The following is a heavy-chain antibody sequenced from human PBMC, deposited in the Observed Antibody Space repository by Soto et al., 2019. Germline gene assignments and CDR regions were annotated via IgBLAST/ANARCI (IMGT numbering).Heavy chain of an antibody. Sequence: GASVKVSCKASGYTFTSYAMHWVRQAPGQRLEWMGWINAGNGNTKYSQKFQGRVTIARDTSASTAYMELSSLRSEDTAVYYCAKSATVPAAIAYWGQGTLVTVSS. J-gene: IGHJ4*02. D-gene: IGHD2-2*02. CDR3: AKSATVPAAIAY. CDR1: GYTFTSYA. CDR2: INAGNGNT. V-gene: IGHV1-3*01.